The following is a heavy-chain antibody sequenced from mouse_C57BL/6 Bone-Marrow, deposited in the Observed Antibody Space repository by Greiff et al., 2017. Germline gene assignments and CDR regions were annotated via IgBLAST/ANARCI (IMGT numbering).Heavy chain of an antibody. CDR2: ISGGGGNT. V-gene: IGHV5-9*01. D-gene: IGHD1-1*01. J-gene: IGHJ1*03. Sequence: EVKLQESGGGLVKPGGSLKLSCAASGFTFSSYTMSWVRQTPEKRLQWVAAISGGGGNTYYPDSVKGRFTISRDNDENILYLQMSSLRSEDTALYYCSRQVTTVLATKYFDVWGTGTTVTVSS. CDR3: SRQVTTVLATKYFDV. CDR1: GFTFSSYT.